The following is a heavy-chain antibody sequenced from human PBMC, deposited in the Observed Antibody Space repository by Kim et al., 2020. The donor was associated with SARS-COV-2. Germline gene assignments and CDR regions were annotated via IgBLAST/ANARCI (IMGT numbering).Heavy chain of an antibody. J-gene: IGHJ4*02. V-gene: IGHV4-38-2*02. CDR1: GYSISSGYY. CDR3: ARDRSYYYGSGSNQIMNDY. Sequence: SETLSLTCTVSGYSISSGYYWGWIRQPPGKGLEWIGSIYHSGSTYYNPSLKSRVTISVDTSKNQFSLKLSSVTAADTAVYYCARDRSYYYGSGSNQIMNDYWGQGTLVTVSS. CDR2: IYHSGST. D-gene: IGHD3-10*01.